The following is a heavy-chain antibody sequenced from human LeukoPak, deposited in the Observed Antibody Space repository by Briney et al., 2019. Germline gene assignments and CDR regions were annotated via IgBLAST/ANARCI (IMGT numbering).Heavy chain of an antibody. V-gene: IGHV3-21*04. CDR3: AKRDVVVVPAAIGQIDYYYYGMDV. Sequence: GGSLRLSCAASGFTFSSYSMNWVRQAPGKGLEWVSSISSSSSYIYYADSVKGRFTISRDNAKNSLYLQMNSLRAEDTAVYYCAKRDVVVVPAAIGQIDYYYYGMDVWGQGTTVTVSS. CDR1: GFTFSSYS. D-gene: IGHD2-2*01. CDR2: ISSSSSYI. J-gene: IGHJ6*02.